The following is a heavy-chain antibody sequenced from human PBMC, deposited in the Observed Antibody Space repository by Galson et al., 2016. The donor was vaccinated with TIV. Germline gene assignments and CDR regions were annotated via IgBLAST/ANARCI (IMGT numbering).Heavy chain of an antibody. Sequence: SLRLSCAASGLTVSTNYMSWVRQAPGKGLEWVSIVYSDGSTYYADSVKGRFSISRDNSKNTVYLQLNGLRAEDTAVYYCARSYDSSGNRGRFDHWGQGTLVTVSS. CDR1: GLTVSTNY. D-gene: IGHD3-22*01. J-gene: IGHJ4*02. CDR3: ARSYDSSGNRGRFDH. CDR2: VYSDGST. V-gene: IGHV3-53*01.